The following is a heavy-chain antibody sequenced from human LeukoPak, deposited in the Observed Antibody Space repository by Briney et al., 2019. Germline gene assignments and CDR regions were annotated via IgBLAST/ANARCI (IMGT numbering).Heavy chain of an antibody. J-gene: IGHJ4*02. CDR2: IYYSGST. CDR1: GGSISSSSYY. Sequence: SETLSLTCTVSGGSISSSSYYWGRIRQPPGKGLEWIGSIYYSGSTYYNPSLKSRVTISADTSKSQFSLKLSSLTVADTAVYYCARGRPQSGYSWFLYWGQGTLVTVSS. D-gene: IGHD5-18*01. CDR3: ARGRPQSGYSWFLY. V-gene: IGHV4-39*01.